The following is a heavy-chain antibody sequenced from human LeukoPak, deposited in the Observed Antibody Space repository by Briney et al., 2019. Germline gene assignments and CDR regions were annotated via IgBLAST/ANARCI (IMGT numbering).Heavy chain of an antibody. CDR2: ISLTGLT. D-gene: IGHD2-8*01. CDR3: SRENGAFSPFGY. V-gene: IGHV4-4*02. Sequence: SGTLSLTCGASGGSISNTNWWSWVRQPPGQGLEWIGEISLTGLTHYNPSLESRVTVSLDKSKNQLSLNLTSLTAADTAVYYCSRENGAFSPFGYWGQGILVTV. CDR1: GGSISNTNW. J-gene: IGHJ4*02.